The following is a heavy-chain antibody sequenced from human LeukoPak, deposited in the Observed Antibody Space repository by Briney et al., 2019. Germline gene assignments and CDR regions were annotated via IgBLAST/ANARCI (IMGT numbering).Heavy chain of an antibody. CDR3: AKDQARNYYDSSGFDY. V-gene: IGHV3-30*02. J-gene: IGHJ4*02. Sequence: GGSLRLSCAASGFNFNSYDMQWVRQSPGKGLEWVTFIRYDGSEKYYVDSVEGRFTISRDNSKNTLYLQMNSLRAEDTAVYYCAKDQARNYYDSSGFDYWGQGTLVTVSS. D-gene: IGHD3-22*01. CDR2: IRYDGSEK. CDR1: GFNFNSYD.